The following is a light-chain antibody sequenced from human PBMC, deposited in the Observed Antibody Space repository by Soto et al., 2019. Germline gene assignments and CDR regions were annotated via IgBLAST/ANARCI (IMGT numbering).Light chain of an antibody. J-gene: IGLJ2*01. Sequence: SYELTQPPSVSVAPGQTARIPCGGNNIGSQSVHWYQQKPGQTPVLVIYSDDDRPSGIPERFSGSNSGNTATLTISRVEAGDEADYYCQVWHSSGDHPVVFGGGTKLTVL. CDR2: SDD. CDR1: NIGSQS. CDR3: QVWHSSGDHPVV. V-gene: IGLV3-21*04.